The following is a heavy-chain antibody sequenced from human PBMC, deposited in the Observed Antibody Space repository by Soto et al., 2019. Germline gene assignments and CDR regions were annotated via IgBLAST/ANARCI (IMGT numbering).Heavy chain of an antibody. CDR2: ISGSGGRT. Sequence: PGGSLRLSCAASGFTFISYAMSWVRQAPGKGLAWVSTISGSGGRTYYADSVKGRFTISRDNSMGTLYLQMKSLRVEDTAIYYCAKEVSLGSTVDLGYWGQGTLVTVS. CDR1: GFTFISYA. D-gene: IGHD7-27*01. J-gene: IGHJ4*02. CDR3: AKEVSLGSTVDLGY. V-gene: IGHV3-23*01.